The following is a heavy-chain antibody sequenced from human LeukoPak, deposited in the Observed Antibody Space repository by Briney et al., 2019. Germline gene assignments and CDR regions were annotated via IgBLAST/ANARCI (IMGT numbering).Heavy chain of an antibody. V-gene: IGHV4-34*01. Sequence: KPSETLSLTCAVYGGSFSGYYWSWIRQPPGKGLEWIGEINHSGSTNYNPSLKSRVTISVDTSKNQFSLKLSSVTAADTAVYYCARASSADAFDIWGQGTMVTVSS. CDR2: INHSGST. CDR1: GGSFSGYY. J-gene: IGHJ3*02. CDR3: ARASSADAFDI.